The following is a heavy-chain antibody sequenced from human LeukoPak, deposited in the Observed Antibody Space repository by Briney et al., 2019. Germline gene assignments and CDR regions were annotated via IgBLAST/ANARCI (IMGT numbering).Heavy chain of an antibody. CDR3: ARESGYCSSTSCYHEYYFDY. D-gene: IGHD2-2*01. V-gene: IGHV4-4*07. J-gene: IGHJ4*02. Sequence: PSETLSLTCTVSSGSLSSYYWSYIRQSAGRGLEWIGRINTGGTSLYNPSLKSRVTMSIDTSRNQFSLKLSSVTAADTAVYYCARESGYCSSTSCYHEYYFDYWGQGTLVTVSS. CDR2: INTGGTS. CDR1: SGSLSSYY.